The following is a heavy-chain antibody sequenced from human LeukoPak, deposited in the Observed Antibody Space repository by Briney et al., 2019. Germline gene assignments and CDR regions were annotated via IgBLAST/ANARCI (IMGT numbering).Heavy chain of an antibody. CDR1: GFTFDDYG. CDR3: AKHVYGSGSYYYFDY. J-gene: IGHJ4*02. V-gene: IGHV3-23*01. CDR2: ISGSGGST. D-gene: IGHD3-10*01. Sequence: GGSLRLSCAASGFTFDDYGMSWVRQAPGKGLEWVSAISGSGGSTYYADSVKGRFTISRDNSKNTLYLQMNSLRAEDTAVYYCAKHVYGSGSYYYFDYWGQGTLVTVSS.